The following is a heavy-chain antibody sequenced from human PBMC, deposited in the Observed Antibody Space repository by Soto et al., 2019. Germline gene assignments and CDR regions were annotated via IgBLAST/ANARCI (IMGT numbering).Heavy chain of an antibody. CDR1: GGSVSSGGYY. CDR2: IYYSGTT. J-gene: IGHJ4*02. D-gene: IGHD2-8*01. CDR3: ARRALPQCINGVCYKDGFWDY. V-gene: IGHV4-31*03. Sequence: SETLSLTCTVSGGSVSSGGYYWSWIRQHPGTGLEWIGYIYYSGTTYFSPPLKSRASISLDTSKNEFSLKLTSVTAADTAVYYCARRALPQCINGVCYKDGFWDYWGQGALVTVSS.